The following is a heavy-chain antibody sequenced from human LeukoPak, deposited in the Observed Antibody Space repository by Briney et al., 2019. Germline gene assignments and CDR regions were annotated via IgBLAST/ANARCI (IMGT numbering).Heavy chain of an antibody. CDR3: ARLLDGDSSGDPDTFDI. CDR2: IYYTGRT. CDR1: GFSIINYY. D-gene: IGHD3-22*01. J-gene: IGHJ3*02. Sequence: SETLSLTCTVSGFSIINYYWRWIRQSPGKGLEWIGFIYYTGRTRYNPSLQSRVTISVDTSRNHFSLKLRSPSAPDTAVYYCARLLDGDSSGDPDTFDIWGQGTMVTVSS. V-gene: IGHV4-59*01.